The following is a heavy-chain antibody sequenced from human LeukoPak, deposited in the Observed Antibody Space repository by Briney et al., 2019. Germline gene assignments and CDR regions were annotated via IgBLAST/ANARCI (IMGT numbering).Heavy chain of an antibody. CDR1: GFTFSSYS. J-gene: IGHJ4*02. D-gene: IGHD1-26*01. CDR3: ARVEMGSGEIFDY. CDR2: ISSSSSYI. V-gene: IGHV3-21*04. Sequence: GGSLRLSCAASGFTFSSYSMNWVRQAPGKGLEWVSSISSSSSYIYYADSVKGRFTISRDNAKNSLYLQMNSLRAEDTAVYYCARVEMGSGEIFDYWGQGTLVTVSS.